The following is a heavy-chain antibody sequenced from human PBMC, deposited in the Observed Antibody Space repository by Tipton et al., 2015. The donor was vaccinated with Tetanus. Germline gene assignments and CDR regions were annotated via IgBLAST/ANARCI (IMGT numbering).Heavy chain of an antibody. Sequence: TLSLTCTVSGGSISTGGYYWSWIRQHPGKGLEWIGDIYNSGSTYYNPSLKSRVTISVDTSENHFSLKLNSVTAADTAVYYCARYNSYVYAMDVWGQGTTVTVSS. D-gene: IGHD5-24*01. CDR3: ARYNSYVYAMDV. V-gene: IGHV4-31*03. CDR2: IYNSGST. CDR1: GGSISTGGYY. J-gene: IGHJ6*02.